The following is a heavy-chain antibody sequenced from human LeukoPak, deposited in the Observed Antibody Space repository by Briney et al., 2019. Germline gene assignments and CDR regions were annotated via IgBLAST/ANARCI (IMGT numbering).Heavy chain of an antibody. CDR1: GGSISSGGYY. J-gene: IGHJ4*02. CDR2: IYYSGST. V-gene: IGHV4-31*03. Sequence: PSETLSLTCTVSGGSISSGGYYWSWIRQHPGKGLEWIGYIYYSGSTYYNPSLKSRVTISVDTSKNQFSLKLSSVTAADTAVYYCARGRYSSSWYKPPLDYWGQGTLVTVSS. CDR3: ARGRYSSSWYKPPLDY. D-gene: IGHD6-13*01.